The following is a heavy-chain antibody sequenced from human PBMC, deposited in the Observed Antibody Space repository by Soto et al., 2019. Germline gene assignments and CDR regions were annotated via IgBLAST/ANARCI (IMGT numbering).Heavy chain of an antibody. CDR3: ARDEDATMVRGVTRGWFDP. CDR1: GGSISSGGYY. CDR2: IYYSGRT. V-gene: IGHV4-31*03. J-gene: IGHJ5*02. Sequence: QVQLQESGPGLVKPSQTLSLTCTVSGGSISSGGYYWSWIRQHPGKGLEWIGYIYYSGRTYYNPSLTLRLTISGDTSKNPCSLKLSSVTAAETAVYYCARDEDATMVRGVTRGWFDPWGQGTLVTVSS. D-gene: IGHD3-10*01.